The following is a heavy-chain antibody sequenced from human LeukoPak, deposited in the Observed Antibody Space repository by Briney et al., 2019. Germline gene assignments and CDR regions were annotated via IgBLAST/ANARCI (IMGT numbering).Heavy chain of an antibody. CDR1: GGSICSGSYY. V-gene: IGHV4-39*01. CDR2: IYYSGIT. J-gene: IGHJ5*02. Sequence: SETLSLTCTVSGGSICSGSYYWGWIRQPPGKGLEWIGSIYYSGITHYKPSLKSRVTISADTSKNQFSLKLSSVTAADTAVYYCARRGDPWGQGTLVTVSS. CDR3: ARRGDP. D-gene: IGHD3-16*01.